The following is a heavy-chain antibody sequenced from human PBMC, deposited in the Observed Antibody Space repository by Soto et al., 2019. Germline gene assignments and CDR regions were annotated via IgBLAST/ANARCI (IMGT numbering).Heavy chain of an antibody. CDR1: GYTFTNDD. J-gene: IGHJ4*02. CDR3: ARGPGDLGYFDY. CDR2: MNPYNGNT. D-gene: IGHD3-10*01. V-gene: IGHV1-8*01. Sequence: QVQLVQSGAEVKKPGASVKVSCRASGYTFTNDDINWVRPAPGQGLEWMGWMNPYNGNTGYAQNFQGRVTLTRNTSISTAYMELSSLRSEDKAVYYCARGPGDLGYFDYWGQGALVTVSS.